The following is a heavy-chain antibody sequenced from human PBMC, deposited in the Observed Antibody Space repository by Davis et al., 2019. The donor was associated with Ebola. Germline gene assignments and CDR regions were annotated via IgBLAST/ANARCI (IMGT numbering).Heavy chain of an antibody. V-gene: IGHV1-46*01. J-gene: IGHJ6*02. CDR1: GYTFTSYY. CDR3: ARVRPPKTTTGGMDV. D-gene: IGHD1-26*01. CDR2: INPSGGST. Sequence: ASVKVSCKASGYTFTSYYMHWVRQAPGQGLEWMGIINPSGGSTSCAQKFQGRVTMTRDTSTSTVYMELSSLRSEDTAVYYCARVRPPKTTTGGMDVWGQGTTVTVSS.